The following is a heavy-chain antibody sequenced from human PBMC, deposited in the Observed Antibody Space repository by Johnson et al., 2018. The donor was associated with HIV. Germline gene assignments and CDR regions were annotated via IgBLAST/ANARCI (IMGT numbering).Heavy chain of an antibody. CDR3: ARGGQLVAFDI. Sequence: QMLLVESGGGVVQPGRSLRLSCAASGFTFSSYAIHWVRQAPGKGLEWVAIISYDGTKSYYADSLKGRFTISRDNAKNMLDLQMNSLRAGDAAVYYCARGGQLVAFDIWGQGTMVTVSS. V-gene: IGHV3-30*04. D-gene: IGHD6-6*01. J-gene: IGHJ3*02. CDR1: GFTFSSYA. CDR2: ISYDGTKS.